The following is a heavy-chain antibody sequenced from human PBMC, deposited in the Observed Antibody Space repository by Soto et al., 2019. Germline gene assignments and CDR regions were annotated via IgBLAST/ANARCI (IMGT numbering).Heavy chain of an antibody. CDR1: GFTFSNAW. V-gene: IGHV3-15*01. Sequence: GGSLRLSCAASGFTFSNAWMSWVRQAPGKGLEWVGRIKSKTDGGTTDYAAPVKGRFTISRDDSKNTLYLQMNSLKTEDTAVYYCTTTGGDYGDWFDPWGQGTLVTVSS. D-gene: IGHD4-17*01. CDR3: TTTGGDYGDWFDP. CDR2: IKSKTDGGTT. J-gene: IGHJ5*02.